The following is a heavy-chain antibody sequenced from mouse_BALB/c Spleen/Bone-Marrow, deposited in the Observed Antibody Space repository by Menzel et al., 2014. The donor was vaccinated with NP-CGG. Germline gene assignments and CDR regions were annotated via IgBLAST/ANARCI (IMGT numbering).Heavy chain of an antibody. D-gene: IGHD2-14*01. CDR1: GYSITSGYY. CDR2: INYDGNN. J-gene: IGHJ4*01. V-gene: IGHV3-6*02. Sequence: DVQLQESGPGLVKPSQSLSLTCSVTGYSITSGYYWNWIRQFPGNKLEWMGYINYDGNNNYNPSLKNRISITRDTSKNQFFLKLNSVTTEDTATYYCAMPRYGSMGYWGQGTSVTVSS. CDR3: AMPRYGSMGY.